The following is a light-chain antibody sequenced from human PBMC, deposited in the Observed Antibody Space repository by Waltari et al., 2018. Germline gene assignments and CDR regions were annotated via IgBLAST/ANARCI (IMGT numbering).Light chain of an antibody. Sequence: DIQMTQSPSNLSASVGDRVTITCRASQSISSGLAWYQQKPGKAPKLLIYKASSLESGVPSRFSGSGSGTEFTLTISSLQPDDFAAYYCQQYNSLWTFGQGTKVEIK. CDR3: QQYNSLWT. V-gene: IGKV1-5*03. J-gene: IGKJ1*01. CDR1: QSISSG. CDR2: KAS.